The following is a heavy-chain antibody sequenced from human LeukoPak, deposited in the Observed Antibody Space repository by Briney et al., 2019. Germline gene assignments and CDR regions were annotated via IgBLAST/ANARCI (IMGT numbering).Heavy chain of an antibody. Sequence: PGGSLRLSCAVSGLTLSNVWMNWVRQAPGKGLEWVGRIKSKTAGGTTDFAAPVKGRFTISRDDSKNTLYLRMNSLTSEDTAVYYCTQGSGQYYDYWGQGTLVTVSS. CDR1: GLTLSNVW. J-gene: IGHJ4*02. D-gene: IGHD3-22*01. CDR2: IKSKTAGGTT. V-gene: IGHV3-15*07. CDR3: TQGSGQYYDY.